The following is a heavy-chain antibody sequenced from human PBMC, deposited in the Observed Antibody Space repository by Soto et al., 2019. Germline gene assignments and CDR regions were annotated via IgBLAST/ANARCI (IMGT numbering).Heavy chain of an antibody. V-gene: IGHV3-23*01. J-gene: IGHJ4*02. Sequence: GSLRLSCAASGFRFSDFAMTWVRQAPGRGLEWVSAITGTASSTYYADSVKGRFTISRDNSKNTLYLQINSLRAEFTAIYYCAKGAEGYVVSSLDFWAQGTLVTVSS. CDR3: AKGAEGYVVSSLDF. D-gene: IGHD5-12*01. CDR2: ITGTASST. CDR1: GFRFSDFA.